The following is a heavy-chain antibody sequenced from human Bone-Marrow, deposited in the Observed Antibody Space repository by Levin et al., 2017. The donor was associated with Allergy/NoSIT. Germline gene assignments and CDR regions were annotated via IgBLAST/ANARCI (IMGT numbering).Heavy chain of an antibody. J-gene: IGHJ3*02. Sequence: SGPTLVKPTQTLTLTCTFSGFSLSTSGMCVSWIRQPPGKALEWLARIDWDDDKYYSTSLKTKLTISKDTSKNQVVLTMTNMDPVDTATYYCARTAQDLRLAAFDMWGQGTMVTVSS. CDR3: ARTAQDLRLAAFDM. D-gene: IGHD5-12*01. CDR2: IDWDDDK. CDR1: GFSLSTSGMC. V-gene: IGHV2-70*11.